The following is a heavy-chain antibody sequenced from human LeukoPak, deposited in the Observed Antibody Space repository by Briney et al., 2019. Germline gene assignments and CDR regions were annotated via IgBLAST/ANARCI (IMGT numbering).Heavy chain of an antibody. CDR1: GYSFTSNY. V-gene: IGHV1-46*01. CDR2: IYPRGGST. J-gene: IGHJ4*02. Sequence: ASVKVSCKASGYSFTSNYIRWVRQAPGQGLEWMGMIYPRGGSTSYAQKFQGRVTVTRDTSTSTVHMELGGLRSEDTAVYYCARDQEAFDYWGQGTLVTVSS. CDR3: ARDQEAFDY.